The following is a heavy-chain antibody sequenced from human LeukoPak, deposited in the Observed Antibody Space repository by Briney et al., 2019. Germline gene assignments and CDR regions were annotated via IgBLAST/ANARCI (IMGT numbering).Heavy chain of an antibody. CDR3: ARAVHYYYDSSGYPYYMDV. J-gene: IGHJ6*03. CDR1: GFTLSSYW. V-gene: IGHV3-7*01. CDR2: IKQDGGEK. D-gene: IGHD3-22*01. Sequence: PGGSLRLSCAASGFTLSSYWMSWVRQAPGKGLEWVANIKQDGGEKYYLESVRGRFTISRDNAKNSLYLQMNSLRAEDTAVYYCARAVHYYYDSSGYPYYMDVWGKGTTVTVSS.